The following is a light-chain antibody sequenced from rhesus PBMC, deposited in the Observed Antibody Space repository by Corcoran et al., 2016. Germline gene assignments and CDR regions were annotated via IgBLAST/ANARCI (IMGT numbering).Light chain of an antibody. J-gene: IGKJ2*01. CDR1: QGISSR. Sequence: DIQMTHSPCSLSASVGHKVTITCRASQGISSRLAWYQQKPGKAPKLLIYAASNWQRGVPSRFSGIGSRTDYTLTIRSLQPGDFGTYYCTQGYSTPYSFGRGAKVEIK. CDR2: AAS. V-gene: IGKV1-18*01. CDR3: TQGYSTPYS.